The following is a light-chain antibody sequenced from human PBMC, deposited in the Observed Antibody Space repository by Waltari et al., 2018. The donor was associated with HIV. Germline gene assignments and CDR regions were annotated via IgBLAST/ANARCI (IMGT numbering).Light chain of an antibody. V-gene: IGKV1-39*01. CDR2: TSS. J-gene: IGKJ2*01. CDR1: QYIDNY. Sequence: IQVTQSPPSLSASVGVRVTITCRTSQYIDNYLTWYQPKPEKAPSLLIYTSSTLHSRVPSRFSGDGSETDFTLTISTLQPEDFATYYCQQVYDPPYTFGQGTKL. CDR3: QQVYDPPYT.